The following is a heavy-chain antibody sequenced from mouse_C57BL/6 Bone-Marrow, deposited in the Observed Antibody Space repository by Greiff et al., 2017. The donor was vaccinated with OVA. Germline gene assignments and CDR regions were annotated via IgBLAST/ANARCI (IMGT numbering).Heavy chain of an antibody. CDR1: GFTFSSYA. D-gene: IGHD2-4*01. CDR2: ISSGGGYI. J-gene: IGHJ1*03. V-gene: IGHV5-9-1*02. CDR3: TGWGLRRGWYFDV. Sequence: EVKVVESGEGLVKPGGSLKLSCAASGFTFSSYAMSWVRQTPEKRLEWVAYISSGGGYIYYADTVKGRFTISRDNARNTLYLQMSSLKSEDTAMYYCTGWGLRRGWYFDVWGTGTAVTVTS.